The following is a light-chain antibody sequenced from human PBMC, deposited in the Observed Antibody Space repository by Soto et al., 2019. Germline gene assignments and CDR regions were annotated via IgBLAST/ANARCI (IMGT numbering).Light chain of an antibody. V-gene: IGKV3-20*01. CDR1: QSVSSGY. CDR2: ATS. J-gene: IGKJ5*01. Sequence: EIVLTQSPGALSLSPGERATLSCRASQSVSSGYLAWYQQKPGQAPRLLIFATSRRATGIPDRFSGSGSGTEFTLTISRLEPEDVAVYYCQQYGSSPPITFSQGTRLEIK. CDR3: QQYGSSPPIT.